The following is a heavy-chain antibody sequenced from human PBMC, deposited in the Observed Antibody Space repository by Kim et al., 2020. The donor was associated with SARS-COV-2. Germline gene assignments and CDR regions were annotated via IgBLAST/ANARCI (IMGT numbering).Heavy chain of an antibody. CDR1: GGTFSSYA. J-gene: IGHJ3*02. Sequence: SVKVSCKASGGTFSSYAISWVRQAPGQGLEWMGRIIPILGIANYAQKFQGRVTITADKSTSTAYMELSSLRSEDTAVYYCASGYSYGPGLGAFDIWGQGTMVTVSS. D-gene: IGHD5-18*01. CDR2: IIPILGIA. V-gene: IGHV1-69*04. CDR3: ASGYSYGPGLGAFDI.